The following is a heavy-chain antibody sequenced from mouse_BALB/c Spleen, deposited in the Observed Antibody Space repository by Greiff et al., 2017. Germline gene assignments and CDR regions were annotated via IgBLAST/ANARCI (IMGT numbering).Heavy chain of an antibody. Sequence: VQLQQPGAELVRPGASVKLSCKASGYTFTSYWINWVKQRPGQGLEWIGNIYPSASYTNYNQKFKDKATLTVDKSSSTAYMQLSSPTSEDSAVYYCTRGGLLRSYWYFDVWGAGTTVTVSS. V-gene: IGHV1-69*02. J-gene: IGHJ1*01. CDR3: TRGGLLRSYWYFDV. D-gene: IGHD1-1*01. CDR2: IYPSASYT. CDR1: GYTFTSYW.